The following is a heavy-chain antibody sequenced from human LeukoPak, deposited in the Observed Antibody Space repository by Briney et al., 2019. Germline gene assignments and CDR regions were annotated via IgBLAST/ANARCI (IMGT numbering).Heavy chain of an antibody. CDR2: ISQNGIEK. D-gene: IGHD2-2*01. CDR1: GFTFSGYW. CDR3: AREHIVVVPAAMGDYYYGMDV. Sequence: GGSLRLSCAASGFTFSGYWRTWFRQAPGKGLEWLAGISQNGIEKYYVDSVKGRFTISRDNAKNSLYLQMNSLRAEDTAVYYCAREHIVVVPAAMGDYYYGMDVWGQGTTVTVSS. J-gene: IGHJ6*02. V-gene: IGHV3-7*01.